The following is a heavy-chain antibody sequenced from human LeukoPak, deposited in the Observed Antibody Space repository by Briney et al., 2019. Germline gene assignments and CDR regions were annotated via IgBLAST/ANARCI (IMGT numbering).Heavy chain of an antibody. CDR1: GFTISDYW. CDR3: ARDWSFDY. D-gene: IGHD2-8*02. V-gene: IGHV3-74*01. Sequence: QSGGSLRLSCAASGFTISDYWMHWVRQAPGKGPVGVSRGNSDGSSISYADSVKGRFTISRDIAKNTLYLQMNSLRDEDTGEYYCARDWSFDYWGQGTLVTVSS. J-gene: IGHJ4*02. CDR2: GNSDGSSI.